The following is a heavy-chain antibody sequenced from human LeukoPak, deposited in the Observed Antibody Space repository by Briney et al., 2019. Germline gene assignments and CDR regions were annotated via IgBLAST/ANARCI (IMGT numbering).Heavy chain of an antibody. Sequence: SETLSLTCTVSGGSISSGSYYWSWIRQPAGKGLEWIGRIYTSGSTNYNPSLKSRVTISVDTSKNQFSLKLSSVTAADTAVYYCAREGYCSGGSCYSTPYWGQGTLVTDSS. CDR1: GGSISSGSYY. V-gene: IGHV4-61*02. CDR3: AREGYCSGGSCYSTPY. J-gene: IGHJ4*02. D-gene: IGHD2-15*01. CDR2: IYTSGST.